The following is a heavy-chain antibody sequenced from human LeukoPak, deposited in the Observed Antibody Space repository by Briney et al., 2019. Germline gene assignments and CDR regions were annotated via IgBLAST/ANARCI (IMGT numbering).Heavy chain of an antibody. CDR3: TTDRAPSPRGIY. Sequence: GGSLRLSCAASGFTFSNAWMSWVRQAPGKGLEWVGRIKSKTDGGTTDYAAPVKGRFTISRDDSENTLYLQMNSLKTEDTAVYHCTTDRAPSPRGIYCGQGTLVTVSS. J-gene: IGHJ4*02. V-gene: IGHV3-15*01. D-gene: IGHD3-16*01. CDR1: GFTFSNAW. CDR2: IKSKTDGGTT.